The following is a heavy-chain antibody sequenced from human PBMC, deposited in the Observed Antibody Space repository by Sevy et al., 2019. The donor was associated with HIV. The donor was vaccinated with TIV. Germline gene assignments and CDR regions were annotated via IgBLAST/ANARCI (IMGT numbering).Heavy chain of an antibody. D-gene: IGHD3-16*01. Sequence: ASVKVTSKASGYTFSDYYIHWVRQAPGQGLEWMGWINPNSGGTNYAQKFQGRVTMTRDTSITTAYMELSRMRSDDTAVYYCARQSAYHFYGMDVWGQGTTVTVSS. CDR3: ARQSAYHFYGMDV. CDR1: GYTFSDYY. J-gene: IGHJ6*02. CDR2: INPNSGGT. V-gene: IGHV1-2*02.